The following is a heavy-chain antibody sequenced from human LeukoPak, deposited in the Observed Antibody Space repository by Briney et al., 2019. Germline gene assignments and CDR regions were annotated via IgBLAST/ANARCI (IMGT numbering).Heavy chain of an antibody. CDR2: ISSSSGHI. J-gene: IGHJ4*02. CDR3: ARDPGTVADPYFDY. CDR1: GFTFSSYN. V-gene: IGHV3-21*01. Sequence: GGSLRLSCAASGFTFSSYNMNWVRQPPGEGLEWGSSISSSSGHIHYADSVKGRFTISRDNANNSLYLQMNSLRDEDTAVYYCARDPGTVADPYFDYWGQGSLVTVSS. D-gene: IGHD6-19*01.